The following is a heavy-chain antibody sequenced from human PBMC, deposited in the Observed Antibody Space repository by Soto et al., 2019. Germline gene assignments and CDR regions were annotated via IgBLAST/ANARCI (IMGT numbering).Heavy chain of an antibody. CDR1: GGSISSGGYY. J-gene: IGHJ5*02. Sequence: SETLSLTCTVSGGSISSGGYYWSWIRQHPGKGLEWIGYIFYSGTTYYNPSLKSRVTISVDTSKDQFSLKLSSVTAADTAMYYCARIQYRNWFDPWGQGTLVTVSS. V-gene: IGHV4-31*03. CDR2: IFYSGTT. CDR3: ARIQYRNWFDP. D-gene: IGHD5-12*01.